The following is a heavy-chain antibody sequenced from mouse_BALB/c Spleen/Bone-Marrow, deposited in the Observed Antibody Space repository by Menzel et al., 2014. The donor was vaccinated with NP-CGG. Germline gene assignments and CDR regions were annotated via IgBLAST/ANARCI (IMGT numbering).Heavy chain of an antibody. J-gene: IGHJ4*01. V-gene: IGHV1-18*01. D-gene: IGHD2-1*01. CDR2: INPYNGGT. CDR1: GYSFTGYT. CDR3: TRMDGNYLYYYAMDY. Sequence: EVQLQQSGPELVKPGASMKTSCKASGYSFTGYTMNWVKQSHGKSLEWIGLINPYNGGTSYNQKFKGKATLTVDKSSNTAYMELLSLTSEDSAVYYCTRMDGNYLYYYAMDYWGQGTSVTVSS.